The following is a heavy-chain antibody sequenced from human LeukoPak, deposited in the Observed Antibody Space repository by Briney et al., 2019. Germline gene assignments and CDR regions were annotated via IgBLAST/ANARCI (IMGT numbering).Heavy chain of an antibody. CDR1: GYTFTGYY. CDR2: INPNSGGT. J-gene: IGHJ5*02. CDR3: ARSIAAEPLNWFDP. Sequence: ASVKVSCKASGYTFTGYYMHWVRQAPGQGLEWMGWINPNSGGTNYAQKFQGWVTMTRDTSISTAYMELSRLRSDDTAVYYCARSIAAEPLNWFDPWGQGTRVTVSS. V-gene: IGHV1-2*04. D-gene: IGHD6-13*01.